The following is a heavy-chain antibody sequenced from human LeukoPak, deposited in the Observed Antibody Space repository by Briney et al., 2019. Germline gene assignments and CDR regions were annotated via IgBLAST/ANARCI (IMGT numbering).Heavy chain of an antibody. CDR1: GYTFTSYG. D-gene: IGHD4-11*01. V-gene: IGHV1-18*01. Sequence: ASVKVSCKASGYTFTSYGISWVRQAPGQGLEGRGWISAYNGNTNYAQKLQGRVTMTTDTSTSTAYIELRSLRSDDTAVYYCARGSAYTVTNYYYYYMDVWGKGTTVTVSS. CDR2: ISAYNGNT. J-gene: IGHJ6*03. CDR3: ARGSAYTVTNYYYYYMDV.